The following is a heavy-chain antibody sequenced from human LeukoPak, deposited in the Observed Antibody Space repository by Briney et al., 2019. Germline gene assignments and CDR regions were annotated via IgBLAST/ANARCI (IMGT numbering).Heavy chain of an antibody. CDR2: INSDGSRT. CDR3: ARDYYTSGSPNDY. D-gene: IGHD3-10*01. Sequence: GGSLRLSCAASGFTFSDAWMSWVRQAPGKGLVWVSRINSDGSRTNYADSVKGRFTISRDNAKNTLYLQMSSLRAEDTAVYYCARDYYTSGSPNDYWGQGTLVTVSS. J-gene: IGHJ4*02. CDR1: GFTFSDAW. V-gene: IGHV3-74*01.